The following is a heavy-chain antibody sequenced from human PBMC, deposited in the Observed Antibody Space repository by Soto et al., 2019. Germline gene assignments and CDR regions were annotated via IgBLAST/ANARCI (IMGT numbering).Heavy chain of an antibody. D-gene: IGHD6-13*01. V-gene: IGHV5-51*01. CDR2: IYPGDSDT. J-gene: IGHJ6*02. Sequence: GESLKISCKGSGYSFTSYWIGWVRQMPGKGLEWMGIIYPGDSDTRYSPSFQGQVTTSADKSISTAYLQWSSLKASDTAMYYCARLNSSSWYRYYYYYYGMDVWGQGTTVTVSS. CDR1: GYSFTSYW. CDR3: ARLNSSSWYRYYYYYYGMDV.